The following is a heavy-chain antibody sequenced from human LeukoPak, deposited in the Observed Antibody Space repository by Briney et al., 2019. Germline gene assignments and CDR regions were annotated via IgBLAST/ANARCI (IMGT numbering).Heavy chain of an antibody. CDR1: AFTVSSNH. J-gene: IGHJ3*02. CDR2: IYSGGST. Sequence: GGSLRLSCAASAFTVSSNHMSWVRQAPGKGLERVSAIYSGGSTHYVDSVKGRFTISRDNSKNTLYLQMNSLRAEDTAVYYCARRDGDYGAFDIWGQGTMVTVSS. CDR3: ARRDGDYGAFDI. D-gene: IGHD4-17*01. V-gene: IGHV3-66*04.